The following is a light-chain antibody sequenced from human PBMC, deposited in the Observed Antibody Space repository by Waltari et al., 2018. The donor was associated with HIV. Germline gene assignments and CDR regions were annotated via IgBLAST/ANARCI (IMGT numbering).Light chain of an antibody. CDR3: QQYNHWPPYT. CDR1: QSINSH. CDR2: GAS. J-gene: IGKJ2*01. Sequence: EVVMTQSPATLSVSLGARATLYCRASQSINSHLAWYQHKPGQAPRLLFYGASTRAPGVPARFSGSGSGTDFTLTISGLQSEDFAVYYCQQYNHWPPYTFGQGTKLEIK. V-gene: IGKV3-15*01.